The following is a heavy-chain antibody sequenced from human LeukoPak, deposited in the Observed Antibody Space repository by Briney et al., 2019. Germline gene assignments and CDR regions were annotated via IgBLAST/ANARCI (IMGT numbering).Heavy chain of an antibody. J-gene: IGHJ4*02. D-gene: IGHD2-2*01. CDR3: ARDLLGYCSSTSCPNSGFPDH. CDR1: GFTFSSYG. V-gene: IGHV3-33*01. CDR2: IWYDGSNK. Sequence: GRSLRLSCAASGFTFSSYGMHWVRQAPGKGLEWVAVIWYDGSNKYYADSVKGRFTISRDNSKNTLYLQMNGLRAEDTAVYYCARDLLGYCSSTSCPNSGFPDHWGQGTLVTVSS.